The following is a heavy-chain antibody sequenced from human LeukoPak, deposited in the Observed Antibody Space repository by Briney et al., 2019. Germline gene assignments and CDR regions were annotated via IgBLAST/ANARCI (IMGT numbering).Heavy chain of an antibody. V-gene: IGHV1-8*01. J-gene: IGHJ4*02. Sequence: ASVKVSCKASGYTFTSYDINWVRQATGQGLEWMGWMNPNSGNTGYAQKFQGRVTMTRNASISTAYMELSSLGSEDTAVYYCARAKLGTRTLYYWGQGTLVTVSS. CDR1: GYTFTSYD. CDR2: MNPNSGNT. CDR3: ARAKLGTRTLYY. D-gene: IGHD7-27*01.